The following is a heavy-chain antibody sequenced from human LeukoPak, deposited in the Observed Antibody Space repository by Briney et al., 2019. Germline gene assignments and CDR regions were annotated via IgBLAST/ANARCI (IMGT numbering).Heavy chain of an antibody. CDR1: GGTFSSYA. CDR2: IIPIFGTA. D-gene: IGHD2-21*01. CDR3: ADSNGGVSNGMDV. V-gene: IGHV1-69*13. J-gene: IGHJ6*04. Sequence: SVKLSCKASGGTFSSYAISWVRQATGQGLEWMGGIIPIFGTANYAQKFQGRVTITADESTSTAYMELSSLRSEDTAVYYCADSNGGVSNGMDVWGKGTTVTVSS.